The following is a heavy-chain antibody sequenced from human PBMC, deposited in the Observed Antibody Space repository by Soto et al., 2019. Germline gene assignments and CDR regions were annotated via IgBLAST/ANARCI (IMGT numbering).Heavy chain of an antibody. J-gene: IGHJ6*02. Sequence: XXSLKISCKGSGYSFTSYWIIWVRQMPGKGLEWMGRIDPSDSYTNYSPSFQGHVTISADKSISTAYLQWSSLKASDTAMYYCARHMASSIAYGMDVWGQGTTVTVSS. V-gene: IGHV5-10-1*01. D-gene: IGHD6-13*01. CDR2: IDPSDSYT. CDR3: ARHMASSIAYGMDV. CDR1: GYSFTSYW.